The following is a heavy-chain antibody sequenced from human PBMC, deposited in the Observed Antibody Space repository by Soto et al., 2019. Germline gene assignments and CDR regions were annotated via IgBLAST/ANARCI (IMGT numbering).Heavy chain of an antibody. CDR3: AQDRSGSYPFYYGMDV. V-gene: IGHV3-30*18. J-gene: IGHJ6*02. D-gene: IGHD1-26*01. CDR1: GFTFHRHG. Sequence: VQLVESGGGLAQPGSSLTLSCAASGFTFHRHGMHWVRQAPGKGLEWVAVISFDGLKKYYADSVKGRFTISRDNSNTTLFLQMNTLRPEDTAVYYCAQDRSGSYPFYYGMDVWGQGTTVTVSS. CDR2: ISFDGLKK.